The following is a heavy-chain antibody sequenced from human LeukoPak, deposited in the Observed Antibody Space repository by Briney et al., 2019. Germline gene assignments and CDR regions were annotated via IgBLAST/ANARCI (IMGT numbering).Heavy chain of an antibody. CDR2: ITNSGSDI. D-gene: IGHD6-13*01. J-gene: IGHJ4*02. Sequence: GGSLRLSCAASGFTFSDFHMSWLRQAPGKGLEWISYITNSGSDIEYADSVKGRFTISWDNAKKSLYLEMNTLRAEDTAIYYCACPYRSRFDYWGQGTLVTVSS. V-gene: IGHV3-11*01. CDR3: ACPYRSRFDY. CDR1: GFTFSDFH.